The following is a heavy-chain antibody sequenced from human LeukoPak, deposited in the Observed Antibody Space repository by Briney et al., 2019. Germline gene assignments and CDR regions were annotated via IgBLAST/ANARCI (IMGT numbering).Heavy chain of an antibody. J-gene: IGHJ4*02. CDR1: GFTFGDYY. Sequence: PGGSLRLSCAASGFTFGDYYMSWIHQAPGKGLEWVSYISSSGSTIYYADSVKGRFTISRDNAKNSLYLQMNSLRAEDTAVYYCARHSSGYYYFDYWGQGTLVTVSS. CDR2: ISSSGSTI. V-gene: IGHV3-11*01. D-gene: IGHD3-22*01. CDR3: ARHSSGYYYFDY.